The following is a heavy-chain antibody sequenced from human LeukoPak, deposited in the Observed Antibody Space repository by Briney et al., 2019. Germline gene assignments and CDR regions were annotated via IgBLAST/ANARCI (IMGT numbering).Heavy chain of an antibody. CDR3: AGPPSRGYSSSFEY. CDR2: IYPDESNI. D-gene: IGHD2-2*03. J-gene: IGHJ4*02. CDR1: GYSFPTYW. Sequence: GESLKISCKGSGYSFPTYWIAWVRQMPGKGLEWMGIIYPDESNIRYSPSFQGQVTISADRSISTAYLQWSSLKASDTAMYYCAGPPSRGYSSSFEYWGQGTLVTVSS. V-gene: IGHV5-51*01.